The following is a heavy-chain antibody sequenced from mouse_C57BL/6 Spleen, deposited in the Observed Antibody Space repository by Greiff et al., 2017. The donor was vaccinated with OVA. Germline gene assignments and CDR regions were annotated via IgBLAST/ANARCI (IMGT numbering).Heavy chain of an antibody. J-gene: IGHJ3*01. CDR1: GYTFTSYW. D-gene: IGHD1-1*01. Sequence: VQLQQPGAELVRPGSSVKLSCKASGYTFTSYWMHWVKQRPIQGLEWIGNIDPSDSETHYNQKFKDKATLTVDKSSSTAYMQLSSLTSEDSAVSYCAREGAVVAPACWGEGALGTVSA. CDR3: AREGAVVAPAC. CDR2: IDPSDSET. V-gene: IGHV1-52*01.